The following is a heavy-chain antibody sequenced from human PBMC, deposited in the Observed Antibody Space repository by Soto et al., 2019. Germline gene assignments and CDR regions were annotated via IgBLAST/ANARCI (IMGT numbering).Heavy chain of an antibody. CDR2: IGTSGDST. D-gene: IGHD3-3*01. CDR1: GFTFSSYA. J-gene: IGHJ5*02. CDR3: APIFRFSHVGNWFDP. V-gene: IGHV3-23*01. Sequence: EVQLLESGGGLVQPGGSLRLSCAASGFTFSSYAMSWVRQAPGKGLEWVSAIGTSGDSTYYADSVKGRFTISRDNSKHTLYLQMNSLRAEDTAVYYCAPIFRFSHVGNWFDPWGQGTLVTVSS.